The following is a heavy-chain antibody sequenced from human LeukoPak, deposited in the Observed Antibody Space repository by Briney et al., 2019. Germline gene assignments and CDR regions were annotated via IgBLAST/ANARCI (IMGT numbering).Heavy chain of an antibody. CDR3: ARDSPYYYGSGTYGDFDQ. Sequence: GGSLRLSCATSGFNFGSYRMNWVRQAPGKGLEWVSSISSSSNYIYYSDSVKGRFTISRDNAKNSLYLQMNSLRAEDTAVYYCARDSPYYYGSGTYGDFDQWGQGTLVTVSS. CDR2: ISSSSNYI. V-gene: IGHV3-21*01. CDR1: GFNFGSYR. D-gene: IGHD3-10*01. J-gene: IGHJ4*02.